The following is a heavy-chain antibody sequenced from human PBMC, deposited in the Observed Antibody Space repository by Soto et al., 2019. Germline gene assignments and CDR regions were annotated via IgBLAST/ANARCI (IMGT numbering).Heavy chain of an antibody. V-gene: IGHV3-15*01. Sequence: GGSLRLSCAASGFTFSNAWMSWVRQAPGKXLEWVGRIKSKTDGGTTDYAAPVKGRFTISRDDSKNTLYLQMNSLKTEDTAVYYCTTDAGGYCSSTSCYIVDYWGQGTLVTVSS. CDR2: IKSKTDGGTT. D-gene: IGHD2-2*02. CDR3: TTDAGGYCSSTSCYIVDY. CDR1: GFTFSNAW. J-gene: IGHJ4*02.